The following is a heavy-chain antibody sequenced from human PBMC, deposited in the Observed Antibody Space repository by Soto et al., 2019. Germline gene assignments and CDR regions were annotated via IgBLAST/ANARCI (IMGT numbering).Heavy chain of an antibody. CDR1: GFTFSSYA. V-gene: IGHV3-23*01. J-gene: IGHJ4*02. CDR3: AKSGGRILVAGGFDY. CDR2: VSGGGDSI. Sequence: EVQMLESGGGLVQPGGSLRLSCAASGFTFSSYAMSWVRQAPGKGLEWVSVVSGGGDSINYADSVKGRFTISRDNSKKTLYLQMNSLGAEDTAVYYCAKSGGRILVAGGFDYWGQGTLVTVSS. D-gene: IGHD1-26*01.